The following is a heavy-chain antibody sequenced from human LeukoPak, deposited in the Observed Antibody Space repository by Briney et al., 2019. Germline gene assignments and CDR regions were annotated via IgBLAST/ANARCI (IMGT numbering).Heavy chain of an antibody. Sequence: GGSLRLSCVVSGLTFSRYSMSWVRQAPGKGLEWVSVFYVGGATYYADSVKGRFTISRDNSENTLYLQMKSLRAEDTAVYYCARGDGYNFFDYWGQGTLVTVSS. CDR3: ARGDGYNFFDY. CDR1: GLTFSRYS. D-gene: IGHD5-24*01. J-gene: IGHJ4*02. V-gene: IGHV3-53*01. CDR2: FYVGGAT.